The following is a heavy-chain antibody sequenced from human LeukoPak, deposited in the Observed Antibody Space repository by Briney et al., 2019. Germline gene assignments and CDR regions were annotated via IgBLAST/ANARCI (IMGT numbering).Heavy chain of an antibody. D-gene: IGHD1-1*01. CDR2: IYHSGST. V-gene: IGHV4-39*07. CDR3: ARDRGTWNDDGFDY. Sequence: SETLSLTCTVSGDSISSSSSYWGWIRQPPGEGLEWIGSIYHSGSTYYNPSLKSRVTMSVDTSKNQFSLKLSSVTAADTAVYYCARDRGTWNDDGFDYWGQGTLVTVSS. J-gene: IGHJ4*02. CDR1: GDSISSSSSY.